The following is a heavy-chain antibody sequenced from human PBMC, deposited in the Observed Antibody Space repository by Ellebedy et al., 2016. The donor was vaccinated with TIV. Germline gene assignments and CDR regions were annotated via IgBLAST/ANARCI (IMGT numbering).Heavy chain of an antibody. CDR1: GYTFTSYG. CDR2: ISAYNGNT. D-gene: IGHD2-2*02. CDR3: ARHKCSGTSCYTNWFDP. V-gene: IGHV1-18*04. J-gene: IGHJ5*02. Sequence: AASVKVSCKASGYTFTSYGISWVRQAPGQGLEWMGWISAYNGNTNYAQKLQGRVTMTTDTSTSTAYMELRSLRSDDTAVYYCARHKCSGTSCYTNWFDPWGQGTLVTVSS.